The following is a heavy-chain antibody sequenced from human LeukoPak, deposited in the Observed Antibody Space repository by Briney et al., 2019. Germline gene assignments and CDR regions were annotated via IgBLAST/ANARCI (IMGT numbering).Heavy chain of an antibody. CDR2: ISDSGSIT. V-gene: IGHV3-23*01. D-gene: IGHD6-19*01. Sequence: GGSLRLSCAASGFAFSSQAMGWVRQAPGKGLERVSVISDSGSITYYADSVKGRFTISRDNSKNTLFLQMNSLRAEDTAVYYCAKDARRTSGWYFFDYWGQGTLVTVSS. CDR3: AKDARRTSGWYFFDY. J-gene: IGHJ4*02. CDR1: GFAFSSQA.